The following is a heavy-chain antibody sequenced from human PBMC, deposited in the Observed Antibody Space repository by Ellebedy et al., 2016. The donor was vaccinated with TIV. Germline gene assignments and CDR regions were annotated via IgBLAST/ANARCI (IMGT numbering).Heavy chain of an antibody. CDR3: ARDGGITMVRGVILRVWFDP. Sequence: AASVKVSCKASGGTFSSYAISWVRQAPGQGLEWMGRTIPILGIANYAQKFQGRVTITADKSTSTAYMELSSLRSEDTTVYYCARDGGITMVRGVILRVWFDPWGQGTLVTVSS. CDR1: GGTFSSYA. J-gene: IGHJ5*02. CDR2: TIPILGIA. D-gene: IGHD3-10*01. V-gene: IGHV1-69*04.